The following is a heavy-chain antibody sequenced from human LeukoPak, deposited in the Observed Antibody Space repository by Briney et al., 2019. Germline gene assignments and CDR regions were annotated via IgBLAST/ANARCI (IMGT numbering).Heavy chain of an antibody. CDR3: AREGTTMYHFDY. CDR1: GGSISSHY. V-gene: IGHV4-59*11. Sequence: SETLSLTCTVSGGSISSHYWNWIRQPPGKGLEWIGYIYYSGSTNYNPSLKSRVTISVDTSKNQFSLNLSSVTAADTAVYYCAREGTTMYHFDYWGQGTLVTVSS. D-gene: IGHD4-11*01. J-gene: IGHJ4*02. CDR2: IYYSGST.